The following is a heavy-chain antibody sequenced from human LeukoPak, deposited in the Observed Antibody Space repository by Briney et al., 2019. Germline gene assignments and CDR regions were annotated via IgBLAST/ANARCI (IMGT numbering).Heavy chain of an antibody. CDR1: GYTFTSYG. CDR3: ARGGLYCSSTSCYGIEY. V-gene: IGHV1-18*04. D-gene: IGHD2-2*01. Sequence: ASVKVSCKAAGYTFTSYGISWVPQAPGQGLECMGWISAYNGNTNYAQKLQGRVTMTTDTSTSTVYMELRSLRSDDTAVYYCARGGLYCSSTSCYGIEYWGQGTLVTVSS. CDR2: ISAYNGNT. J-gene: IGHJ1*01.